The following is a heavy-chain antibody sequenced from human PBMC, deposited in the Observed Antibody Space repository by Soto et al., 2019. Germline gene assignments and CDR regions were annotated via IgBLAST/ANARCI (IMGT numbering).Heavy chain of an antibody. Sequence: GGSLRLSCAASGFTFSNYDMHWVRQAPGKGLEWVSSISWNGGSIGYADSVKGRFTISRDNAKNSLYLQMNSLRSEDTAVYYCAADSEQARASDIWGQGTMVTVSS. CDR3: AADSEQARASDI. CDR2: ISWNGGSI. V-gene: IGHV3-9*01. CDR1: GFTFSNYD. J-gene: IGHJ3*02.